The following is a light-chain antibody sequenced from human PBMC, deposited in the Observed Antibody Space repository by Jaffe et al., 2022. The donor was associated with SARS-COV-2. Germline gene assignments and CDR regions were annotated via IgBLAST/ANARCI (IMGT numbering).Light chain of an antibody. CDR1: QGVSSYY. J-gene: IGKJ1*01. V-gene: IGKV3-20*01. CDR3: QQHGTSPQT. CDR2: GAS. Sequence: EIVLTQSPDTLSLSPGERATLSCRANQGVSSYYLGWYQQKPGQAPRLLIFGASSRATGIPDRFSGSRSGTDFILTISRLEPEDFAVYYCQQHGTSPQTFGQGTRVEMK.